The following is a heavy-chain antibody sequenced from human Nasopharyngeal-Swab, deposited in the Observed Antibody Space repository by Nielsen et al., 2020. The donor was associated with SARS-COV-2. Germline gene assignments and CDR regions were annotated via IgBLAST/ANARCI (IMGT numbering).Heavy chain of an antibody. J-gene: IGHJ4*02. CDR3: ARAGGGYSYADY. CDR1: GFTFDDFA. D-gene: IGHD5-18*01. Sequence: SLKISCAASGFTFDDFAMHWVRLVPGKGLESVSGISWNSNRIVYADSVKGRFTISRDNAKNSLYLQMNSLRAEDTAVYYCARAGGGYSYADYWGQGTLATVSS. V-gene: IGHV3-9*01. CDR2: ISWNSNRI.